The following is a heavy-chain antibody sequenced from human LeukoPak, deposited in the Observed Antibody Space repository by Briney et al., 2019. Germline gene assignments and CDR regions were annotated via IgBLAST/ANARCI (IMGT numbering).Heavy chain of an antibody. D-gene: IGHD3-10*01. CDR2: IIPILGIA. CDR1: GGTFSSYA. Sequence: ASVKVSCKASGGTFSSYAISWVRQAPGQGLEWMGRIIPILGIANYAQKFQGRVTITADKSTSTAYMELSSLRSEDTAVYYCARDRGTMAGTVAFDIWGQGTMVTVSS. V-gene: IGHV1-69*04. J-gene: IGHJ3*02. CDR3: ARDRGTMAGTVAFDI.